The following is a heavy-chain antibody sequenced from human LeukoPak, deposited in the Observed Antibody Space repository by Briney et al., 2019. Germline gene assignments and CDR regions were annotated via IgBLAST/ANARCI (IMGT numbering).Heavy chain of an antibody. Sequence: PGGSLRLSCAASGFTFSNYGMNWVRQAPGKGLEWVSSISSSSTYIYYADSVKGRFTISRDNAKNSLYLQMNSLRAEGTAVYYCAKSSGWNYYYYYMDVWGKGTTVIASS. CDR3: AKSSGWNYYYYYMDV. J-gene: IGHJ6*03. CDR2: ISSSSTYI. D-gene: IGHD6-19*01. CDR1: GFTFSNYG. V-gene: IGHV3-21*01.